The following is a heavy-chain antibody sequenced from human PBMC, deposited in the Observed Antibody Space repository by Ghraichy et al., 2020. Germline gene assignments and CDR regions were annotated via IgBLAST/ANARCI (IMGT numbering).Heavy chain of an antibody. Sequence: GGSLRLSCVTSGFNFSTSWMSWLRQTPGKGLEWVANIRRDGIEKNYGDSVKGRFAISRDNAKNSLFLEMDSLRVEDTAVYYCATEYGAYVDREYFQEWGQGTLVTVSS. CDR3: ATEYGAYVDREYFQE. CDR2: IRRDGIEK. D-gene: IGHD4/OR15-4a*01. V-gene: IGHV3-7*04. J-gene: IGHJ1*01. CDR1: GFNFSTSW.